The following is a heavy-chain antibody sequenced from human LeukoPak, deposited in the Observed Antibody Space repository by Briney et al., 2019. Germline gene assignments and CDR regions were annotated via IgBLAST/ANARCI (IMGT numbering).Heavy chain of an antibody. CDR2: INHSGST. CDR1: GGSFSGYY. J-gene: IGHJ6*03. CDR3: ARTHYYMDV. V-gene: IGHV4-34*01. Sequence: SETLSLTCAVYGGSFSGYYLSWIRQPPGKGLEWIGEINHSGSTNYNPSLKSRVTISVDTSKNQFSLKLSSVTAADTAVYYCARTHYYMDVWGKGTTVTVSS.